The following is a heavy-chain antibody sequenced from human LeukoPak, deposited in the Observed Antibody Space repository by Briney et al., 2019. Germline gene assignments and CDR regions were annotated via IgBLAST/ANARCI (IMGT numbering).Heavy chain of an antibody. CDR2: ISAYNGNT. Sequence: ASGKVSCKASGYTFTSYGISWVRQAPGQGLEWMGWISAYNGNTNYAQKLQGRVTMTTDTSTSTAYMELRSLRSDDTAVYYCARDPGIIVVPAAHMDVWGQGTTVTISS. V-gene: IGHV1-18*01. J-gene: IGHJ6*02. D-gene: IGHD2-2*01. CDR3: ARDPGIIVVPAAHMDV. CDR1: GYTFTSYG.